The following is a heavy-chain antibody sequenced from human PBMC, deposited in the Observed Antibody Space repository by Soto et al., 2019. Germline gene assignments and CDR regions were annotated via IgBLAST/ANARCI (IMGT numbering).Heavy chain of an antibody. V-gene: IGHV3-23*01. D-gene: IGHD6-13*01. CDR3: AKEGLIAAAGYYYYGMDV. J-gene: IGHJ6*02. CDR1: GFTFSSYA. Sequence: GGSLRLSCAASGFTFSSYAMSWVRQAPGKGLEWVSAISGSGGSTYYADSVKGRFTISRDNSKNTLYLQMYSLRAEDTAVYYCAKEGLIAAAGYYYYGMDVWGQGTTVTVSS. CDR2: ISGSGGST.